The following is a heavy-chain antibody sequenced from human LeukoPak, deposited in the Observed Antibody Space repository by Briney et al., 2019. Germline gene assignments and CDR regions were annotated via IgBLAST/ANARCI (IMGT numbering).Heavy chain of an antibody. D-gene: IGHD3-16*01. CDR1: GYTFTGYY. CDR2: INPNSGGT. Sequence: ASVKVSCKASGYTFTGYYMHWVRQAPGQGLEWMGWINPNSGGTNYAQKFQGRVTMTRDTSISTAYMELSRLRSDDTAVYYCVRDRARWGCKTFGYWGQGTLVTVSS. J-gene: IGHJ4*02. V-gene: IGHV1-2*02. CDR3: VRDRARWGCKTFGY.